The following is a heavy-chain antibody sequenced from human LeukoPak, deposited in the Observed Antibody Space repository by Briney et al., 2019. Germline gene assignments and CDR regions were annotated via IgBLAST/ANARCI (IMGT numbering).Heavy chain of an antibody. CDR3: ARGYYYDSSGYYSVAYYFDY. D-gene: IGHD3-22*01. J-gene: IGHJ4*02. V-gene: IGHV4-34*01. CDR1: GGSFSGYY. CDR2: INHSGST. Sequence: SETLSLTCAVYGGSFSGYYWSWIRQPPGKGLEWVGEINHSGSTNYNPSLKSRVTISVDTSKNQFSLKLSSVTAADTAVYYCARGYYYDSSGYYSVAYYFDYWGQGTLVTVSS.